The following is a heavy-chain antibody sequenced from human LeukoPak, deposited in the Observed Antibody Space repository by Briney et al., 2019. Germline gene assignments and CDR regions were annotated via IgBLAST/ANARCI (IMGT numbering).Heavy chain of an antibody. Sequence: PSETLCLTCTVSGGSISSYYWSWIRQPPGKGLEWVGYIYYSGGTTYNPSLKSRVTISVDTSKNQFSLKLSSVTAADTAVYYCARDYFAYSGSYRHFYGMDVWGQGTTVTVSS. CDR2: IYYSGGT. J-gene: IGHJ6*02. V-gene: IGHV4-59*01. CDR3: ARDYFAYSGSYRHFYGMDV. D-gene: IGHD1-26*01. CDR1: GGSISSYY.